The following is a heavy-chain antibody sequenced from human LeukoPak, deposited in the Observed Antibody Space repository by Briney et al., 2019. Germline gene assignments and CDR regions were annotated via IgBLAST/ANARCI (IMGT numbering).Heavy chain of an antibody. J-gene: IGHJ6*02. CDR3: SRVGSTGGDYYYYGMDV. CDR1: GFTVSGNY. Sequence: SGGSLRLSCAASGFTVSGNYMSWGRQAPGKRLEWVSVIYSGGSIYYADSVKGRFTISRDNSKNTLYLQMNSLRVEDTAVYYCSRVGSTGGDYYYYGMDVWGQGTTVTVSS. V-gene: IGHV3-53*01. CDR2: IYSGGSI. D-gene: IGHD1-26*01.